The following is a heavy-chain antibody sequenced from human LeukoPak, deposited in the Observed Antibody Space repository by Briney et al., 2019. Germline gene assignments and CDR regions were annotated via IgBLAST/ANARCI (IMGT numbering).Heavy chain of an antibody. J-gene: IGHJ4*02. V-gene: IGHV3-23*01. CDR3: AKDDSFGNSDY. CDR1: GFTFSSYA. D-gene: IGHD3-22*01. Sequence: GGSLRLSCAASGFTFSSYAMSWVRQAPGKGLDWVSGISGSGGGTNYGDSVKGRFTISRDNSKNTLYLQMNSLRAEDTAVYYCAKDDSFGNSDYGGQGTLVTVSS. CDR2: ISGSGGGT.